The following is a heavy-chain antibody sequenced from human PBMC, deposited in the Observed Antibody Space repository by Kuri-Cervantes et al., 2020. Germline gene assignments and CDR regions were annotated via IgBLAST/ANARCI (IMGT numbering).Heavy chain of an antibody. Sequence: SETLSLTCAVYGGSFSGYYWGWIRQPPGKGLEWIGSIYYSGSTYYNPSLKSRVTISVDTSKNQFSLQLNSVTPEDTAVYYCARDSTVTTWVYYYGMDVWGQGTTVTVSS. CDR3: ARDSTVTTWVYYYGMDV. D-gene: IGHD4-17*01. CDR2: IYYSGST. CDR1: GGSFSGYY. V-gene: IGHV4-34*01. J-gene: IGHJ6*02.